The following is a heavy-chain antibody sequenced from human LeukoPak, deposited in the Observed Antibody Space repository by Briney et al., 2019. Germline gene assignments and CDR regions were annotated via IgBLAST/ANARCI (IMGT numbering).Heavy chain of an antibody. CDR3: AVRSRGWSNHYDAFDI. V-gene: IGHV4-59*01. D-gene: IGHD6-19*01. CDR2: IYYSGST. CDR1: GGSISSYY. Sequence: SETLSLTCTVSGGSISSYYWSWIRQPPGKGLEWIGYIYYSGSTNHNPSLKSRVTISVDTSKNQFSLKLSSVTAADTAVYYCAVRSRGWSNHYDAFDIWGQGTMVTVSS. J-gene: IGHJ3*02.